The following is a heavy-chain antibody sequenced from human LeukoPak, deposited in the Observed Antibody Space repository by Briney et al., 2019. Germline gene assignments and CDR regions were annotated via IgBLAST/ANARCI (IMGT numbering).Heavy chain of an antibody. J-gene: IGHJ5*02. CDR3: ARNSANWFDP. V-gene: IGHV4-39*07. CDR2: IYYSGST. Sequence: LIGSIYYSGSTYYNPSLKSRVTISVDTSKNQFSLKLSSVTAADTAVYYCARNSANWFDPWGQGTLVTVSS.